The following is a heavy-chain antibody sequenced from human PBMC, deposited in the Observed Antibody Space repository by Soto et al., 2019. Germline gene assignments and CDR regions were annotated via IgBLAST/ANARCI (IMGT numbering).Heavy chain of an antibody. D-gene: IGHD3-16*02. CDR1: GDSISRSPYF. Sequence: SETLSLTCTVSGDSISRSPYFWGWIRQPPGKGLEWIGSMYHSGNSYYNPALKSRVTISVDTSKNQFSLKLSSVTAADTAVFYCATMGVIYDYFWRNDRYPPDDYWGQGTLVTVSS. CDR2: MYHSGNS. CDR3: ATMGVIYDYFWRNDRYPPDDY. J-gene: IGHJ4*02. V-gene: IGHV4-39*01.